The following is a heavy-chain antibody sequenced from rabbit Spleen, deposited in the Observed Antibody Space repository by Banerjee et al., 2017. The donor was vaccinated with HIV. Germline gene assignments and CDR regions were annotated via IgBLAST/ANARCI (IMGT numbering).Heavy chain of an antibody. CDR1: GFTLSSYY. J-gene: IGHJ4*01. CDR3: VRGASSSGYYSL. Sequence: QLEESAGGLVQPGGSLKLSCKASGFTLSSYYMNWVRQAPGKGLEWIGYIDLVFGRTYYANWVNGRFTISSHNAQNTLYVQLNSLTVADTATYFCVRGASSSGYYSLWGPGTLVTVS. CDR2: IDLVFGRT. D-gene: IGHD1-1*01. V-gene: IGHV1S7*01.